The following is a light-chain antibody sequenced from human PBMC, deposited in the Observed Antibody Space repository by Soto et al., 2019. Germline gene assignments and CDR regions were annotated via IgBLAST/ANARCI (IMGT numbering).Light chain of an antibody. CDR1: SSDVGGYNY. Sequence: QSVVTQPASVSGSPGQWITIPCTGTSSDVGGYNYVSWYQLHPGKAPKLIIYEVSNRPSGVSNRFSGSKSGNTASLTISGLQAEDEADYYCSSYASTTAYLFGTGTKLTVL. J-gene: IGLJ1*01. CDR3: SSYASTTAYL. CDR2: EVS. V-gene: IGLV2-14*01.